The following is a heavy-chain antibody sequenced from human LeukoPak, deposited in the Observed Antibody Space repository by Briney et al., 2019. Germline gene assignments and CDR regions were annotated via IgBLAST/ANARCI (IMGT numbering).Heavy chain of an antibody. CDR2: ISGSGGST. Sequence: GGSLRLSCAASGFTFSSYAMSCVRQAPGKGLEWVSGISGSGGSTYYADSVKGRFTISRDNSKNTLYLEMNSLRVEDTAVYYCAKVYSGSPSNFDYWGQGTLVTVSS. CDR3: AKVYSGSPSNFDY. D-gene: IGHD1-26*01. J-gene: IGHJ4*02. CDR1: GFTFSSYA. V-gene: IGHV3-23*01.